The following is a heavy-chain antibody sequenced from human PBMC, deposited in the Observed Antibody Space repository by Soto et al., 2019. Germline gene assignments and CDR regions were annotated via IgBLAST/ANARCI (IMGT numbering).Heavy chain of an antibody. CDR2: ISGSGDST. D-gene: IGHD2-2*01. V-gene: IGHV3-23*01. Sequence: PGGSLRLSCTASGFTFNIYAMSWVRQAPGKGLEWVSTISGSGDSTYDADSVKGRFTISRDNSKNTLYLQMNSLRAEDMAVYYCAKDNSAAPSSASFYDYWGQGTLVTVSS. CDR1: GFTFNIYA. J-gene: IGHJ4*02. CDR3: AKDNSAAPSSASFYDY.